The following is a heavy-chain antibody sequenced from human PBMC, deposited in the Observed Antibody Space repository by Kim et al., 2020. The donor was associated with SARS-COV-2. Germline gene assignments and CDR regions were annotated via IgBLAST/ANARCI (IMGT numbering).Heavy chain of an antibody. V-gene: IGHV3-23*01. J-gene: IGHJ4*02. CDR3: AKITGIFSAGSVY. CDR1: GFSFSNYA. CDR2: ISGDSGKS. Sequence: GGSLRLSCAVSGFSFSNYAMSWVRQAPGKGLEWVSSISGDSGKSYYADSVRGRFTVSRDNSKSTLYLQMDSLRAEDTAVYYCAKITGIFSAGSVYWGQGTPVTVSS. D-gene: IGHD3-10*01.